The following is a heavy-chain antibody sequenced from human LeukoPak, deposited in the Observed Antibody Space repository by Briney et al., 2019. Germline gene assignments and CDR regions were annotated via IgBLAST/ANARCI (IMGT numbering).Heavy chain of an antibody. D-gene: IGHD6-6*01. CDR3: ARLVRYSSSSPGVWYYYYGMDV. J-gene: IGHJ6*02. V-gene: IGHV4-34*01. CDR1: GGSFSGYY. CDR2: INHSGST. Sequence: SETLSLTCAVYGGSFSGYYWSWIRQPPGKGLEWIGEINHSGSTNYNPSLKSRVTISVDTSKNQFSLKLSSVTAADTAVYYCARLVRYSSSSPGVWYYYYGMDVWGQGTTVTVSS.